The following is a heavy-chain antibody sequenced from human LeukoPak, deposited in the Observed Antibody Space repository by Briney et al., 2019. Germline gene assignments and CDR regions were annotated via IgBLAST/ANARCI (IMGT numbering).Heavy chain of an antibody. V-gene: IGHV3-7*01. J-gene: IGHJ4*02. CDR3: ATRRTLYSYGEIDY. D-gene: IGHD5-18*01. Sequence: PGGSLRLSCAASGFTFSSYWMSWVRQAPGKGLEWVANIKQDGSEKYYVDSVKGRFTISRDNAKNSLYLQMNSLRAEDTAVYYCATRRTLYSYGEIDYWGQGTLVTVSS. CDR1: GFTFSSYW. CDR2: IKQDGSEK.